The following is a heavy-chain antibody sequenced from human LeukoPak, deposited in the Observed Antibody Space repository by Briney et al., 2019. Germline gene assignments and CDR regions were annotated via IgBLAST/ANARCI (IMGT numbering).Heavy chain of an antibody. D-gene: IGHD3-10*01. CDR1: GFTFSSYA. CDR2: ISGSGGST. J-gene: IGHJ4*02. CDR3: AKGLWYYYGSGRRGYFDY. Sequence: GGSLRLSCAASGFTFSSYAMSWVRQAPGKGLEWVSAISGSGGSTYYADSVKGRFTISRDNSKNTLYLQMNSLRAEDTAEYYCAKGLWYYYGSGRRGYFDYWGQGTLVTVSS. V-gene: IGHV3-23*01.